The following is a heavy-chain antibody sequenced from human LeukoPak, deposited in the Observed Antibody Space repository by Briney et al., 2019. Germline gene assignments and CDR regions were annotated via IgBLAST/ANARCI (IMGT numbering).Heavy chain of an antibody. CDR3: ARETSTSFWSGAYYFDY. J-gene: IGHJ4*02. CDR2: ISAYNGNT. CDR1: GYTFTSYG. V-gene: IGHV1-18*01. D-gene: IGHD3-3*01. Sequence: GASVKVSCKASGYTFTSYGISWVRQAPGQGLEWMGWISAYNGNTNYAQKLQSRDTMTTDTSTSTAYMELRSLRSDDTAVYYCARETSTSFWSGAYYFDYWGQGTLVTVSS.